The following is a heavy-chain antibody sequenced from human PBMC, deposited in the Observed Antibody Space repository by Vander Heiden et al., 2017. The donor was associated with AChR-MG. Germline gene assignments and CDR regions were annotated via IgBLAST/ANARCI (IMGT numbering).Heavy chain of an antibody. V-gene: IGHV4-59*01. Sequence: QVQLQESGPGLVKPSETLSLTCTVSGGSITSYYWNWIRQPPGKGLEWIGYMSYSGSTNYNPSLKSRVTISLDTPKNQFSLKLSSVTAADTAVYHCARAPPAAAIWGYFFDYWGQGTLVTVS. J-gene: IGHJ4*02. CDR2: MSYSGST. D-gene: IGHD2-2*02. CDR1: GGSITSYY. CDR3: ARAPPAAAIWGYFFDY.